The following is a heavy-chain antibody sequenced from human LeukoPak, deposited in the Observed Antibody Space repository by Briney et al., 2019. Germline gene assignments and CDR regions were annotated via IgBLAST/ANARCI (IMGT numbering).Heavy chain of an antibody. CDR3: AKDRSMVRGVYNWFDP. Sequence: PGGSLRLSCAASGFTFSSYAMSWVRQAPGKGLEWVSAISGSGGSTYYADSVKGRFTISRDNSKNTLYLQMNSLRAEDTAVYYCAKDRSMVRGVYNWFDPWGQGTLVTVS. CDR2: ISGSGGST. CDR1: GFTFSSYA. J-gene: IGHJ5*02. D-gene: IGHD3-10*01. V-gene: IGHV3-23*01.